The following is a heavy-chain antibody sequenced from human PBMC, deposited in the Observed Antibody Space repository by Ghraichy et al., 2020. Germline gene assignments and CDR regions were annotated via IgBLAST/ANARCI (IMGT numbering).Heavy chain of an antibody. CDR2: ISSSGTTI. D-gene: IGHD1-26*01. CDR3: ANKHTGRDSRWEQLGSVDF. V-gene: IGHV3-48*02. CDR1: GLTCSSCS. J-gene: IGHJ4*02. Sequence: LSLTCAASGLTCSSCSMNWVRQAPGKGLEWISYISSSGTTIYYADSVRGRFTISRDTGKNSVYLEMNNLRDEDTAVYYCANKHTGRDSRWEQLGSVDFWGQGTPVTVSP.